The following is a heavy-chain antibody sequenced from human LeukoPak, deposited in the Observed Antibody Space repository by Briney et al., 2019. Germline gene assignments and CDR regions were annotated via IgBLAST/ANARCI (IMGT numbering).Heavy chain of an antibody. J-gene: IGHJ4*02. V-gene: IGHV6-1*01. CDR2: TYYRSKWYN. CDR1: GDSVSSNSAA. Sequence: SQTLSLTCAISGDSVSSNSAAWNRIRQSPSRGLEWLGRTYYRSKWYNDYAESVKSRINIKPDTSKNQFALQLNSVTPEDTAVYYCAGDQAGHDYWGQGTLVTVSS. D-gene: IGHD6-13*01. CDR3: AGDQAGHDY.